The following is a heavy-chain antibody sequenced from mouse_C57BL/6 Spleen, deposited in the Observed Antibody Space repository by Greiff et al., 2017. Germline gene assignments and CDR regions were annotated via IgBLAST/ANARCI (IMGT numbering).Heavy chain of an antibody. CDR3: TQLGYYAMDY. V-gene: IGHV6-3*01. Sequence: EVKVEESGGGLVQPGASMKFSCVASGFTFSNYWMNWVRQSPEQGLGWVAQIRSKSDNSATHYAYSVKGGFTISRDDSKTSVYLQMNNLRASDTGTYYYTQLGYYAMDYWGQGTTVTVS. CDR2: IRSKSDNSAT. CDR1: GFTFSNYW. D-gene: IGHD4-1*02. J-gene: IGHJ4*01.